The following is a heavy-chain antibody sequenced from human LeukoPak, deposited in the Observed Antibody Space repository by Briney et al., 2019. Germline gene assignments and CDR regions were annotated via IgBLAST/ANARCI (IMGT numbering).Heavy chain of an antibody. Sequence: SETLSLTCTVSGGSISSGGYYWSWIRQHPGKGLEWIGYIYYSGSTYYNPSLKSRVTISVDTSKNQFSLKLSSVTAADTAVYYCARRDYVLLWFGESGNFDYWGQGTLVTVSS. CDR1: GGSISSGGYY. D-gene: IGHD3-10*01. CDR2: IYYSGST. CDR3: ARRDYVLLWFGESGNFDY. V-gene: IGHV4-31*03. J-gene: IGHJ4*02.